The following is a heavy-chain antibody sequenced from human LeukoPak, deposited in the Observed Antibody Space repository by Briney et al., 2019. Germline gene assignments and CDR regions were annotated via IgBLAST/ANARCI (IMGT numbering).Heavy chain of an antibody. CDR2: IYYSGST. D-gene: IGHD3-10*01. J-gene: IGHJ4*02. CDR3: ARLHYYGSGSYCPFDY. CDR1: GVSISSYY. Sequence: SETLSLTCTVPGVSISSYYWSWIRQPPGKGREWIGYIYYSGSTNYNPSLKSRVTISVDTSKDQFSLKLSSVTAADTAVYYCARLHYYGSGSYCPFDYWGQGTLVTVSS. V-gene: IGHV4-59*08.